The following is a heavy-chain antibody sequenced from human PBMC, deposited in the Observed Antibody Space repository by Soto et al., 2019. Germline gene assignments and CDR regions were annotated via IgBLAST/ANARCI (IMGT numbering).Heavy chain of an antibody. CDR1: GFTFSSYG. D-gene: IGHD3-10*01. Sequence: QVQLVESGGGVVQPGRSLRLSCAASGFTFSSYGMHWVRQAPGKGLEWVAVLSYDGSNKYYADSVKGRFTISRDNSKNTLYLQMNSLRAEDTAVYYCAKDGYGSGSYYYGMDVWGQGTTVTVSS. J-gene: IGHJ6*02. CDR3: AKDGYGSGSYYYGMDV. V-gene: IGHV3-30*18. CDR2: LSYDGSNK.